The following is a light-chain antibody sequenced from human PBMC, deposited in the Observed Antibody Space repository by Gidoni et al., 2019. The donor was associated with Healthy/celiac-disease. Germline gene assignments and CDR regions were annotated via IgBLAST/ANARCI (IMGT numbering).Light chain of an antibody. J-gene: IGKJ4*01. Sequence: IVLTQSPATLSLSPGEIATLSCRTSQSVSSYLAWYQQKPGQAPRLLIYDASNRATGIPARCSGSGSGTDFTLTISSLEPEDFAVYYCQQRSNWLTFGGGTKVEIK. CDR1: QSVSSY. CDR3: QQRSNWLT. CDR2: DAS. V-gene: IGKV3-11*01.